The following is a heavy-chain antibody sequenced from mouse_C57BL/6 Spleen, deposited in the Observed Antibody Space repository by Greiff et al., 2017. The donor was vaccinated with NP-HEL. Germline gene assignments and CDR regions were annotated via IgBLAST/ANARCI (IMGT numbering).Heavy chain of an antibody. CDR2: ISDGGSYT. CDR3: ARGLYYGNPYWYFDV. J-gene: IGHJ1*03. V-gene: IGHV5-4*01. Sequence: VQLKESGGGLVKPGGSLKLSCAASGFTFSSYAMSWVRQTPEKRLEWVATISDGGSYTYYPDNVKGRFTISRDNAKNNLYLQMSHLKSEDTAMYYCARGLYYGNPYWYFDVWGTGTTVTVSS. CDR1: GFTFSSYA. D-gene: IGHD2-1*01.